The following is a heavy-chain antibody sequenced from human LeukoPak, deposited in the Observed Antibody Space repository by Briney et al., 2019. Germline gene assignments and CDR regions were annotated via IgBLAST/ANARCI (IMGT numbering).Heavy chain of an antibody. CDR2: INPNNGGT. D-gene: IGHD2-15*01. Sequence: ASVKVSCKASGYRFTDYYVHWVRQAPGQGLEWTGWINPNNGGTNYAQKFQGRVTMTRDTSISTAYMELSRLRSDDTAVYYCARAEGGGRKKYWGQGTLVTVSS. CDR3: ARAEGGGRKKY. J-gene: IGHJ4*02. V-gene: IGHV1-2*02. CDR1: GYRFTDYY.